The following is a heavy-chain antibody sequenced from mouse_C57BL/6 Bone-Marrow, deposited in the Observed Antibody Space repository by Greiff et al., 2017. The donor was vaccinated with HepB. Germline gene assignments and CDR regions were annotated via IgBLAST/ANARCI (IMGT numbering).Heavy chain of an antibody. CDR1: GFTLSSYA. Sequence: EVQGVESGGGLVKPGGSLKLSCAASGFTLSSYAMSWVRQTPEKRLEWVATISDGGSYTYYPDNVKGRFTISRDNAKNNLYLQMSHLKSEDTAMYYCARDTTVVSWYYFDYWGQGTTLTVSS. CDR2: ISDGGSYT. CDR3: ARDTTVVSWYYFDY. J-gene: IGHJ2*01. V-gene: IGHV5-4*01. D-gene: IGHD1-1*01.